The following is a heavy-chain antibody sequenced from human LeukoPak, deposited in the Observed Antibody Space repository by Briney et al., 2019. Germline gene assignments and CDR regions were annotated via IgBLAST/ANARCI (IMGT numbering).Heavy chain of an antibody. Sequence: ASVKVSCKASGYTFSNYAMNWVRQAPGQGLEWMGWINTNTGNPTYAQGFTGQFVFSLDTSVSTAYLQISTVKGEDTAVYYCARGAKDSSGYHATYAFDIWGQGTMVTVSS. V-gene: IGHV7-4-1*02. CDR1: GYTFSNYA. CDR3: ARGAKDSSGYHATYAFDI. J-gene: IGHJ3*02. CDR2: INTNTGNP. D-gene: IGHD3-22*01.